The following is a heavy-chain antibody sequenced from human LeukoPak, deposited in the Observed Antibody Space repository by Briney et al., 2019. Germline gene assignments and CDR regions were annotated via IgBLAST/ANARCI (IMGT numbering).Heavy chain of an antibody. Sequence: PGRSLRLSCAASGFTFSSYGMHWVCQAPGKGLERVAVIWYDGSNKYYADSVKGRFTISRDNSKNTLYLQMNSLRAEDTAVYYCAKDRTLSSSWVFDYWGQGTLVTVSS. V-gene: IGHV3-33*06. CDR3: AKDRTLSSSWVFDY. CDR1: GFTFSSYG. CDR2: IWYDGSNK. J-gene: IGHJ4*02. D-gene: IGHD6-13*01.